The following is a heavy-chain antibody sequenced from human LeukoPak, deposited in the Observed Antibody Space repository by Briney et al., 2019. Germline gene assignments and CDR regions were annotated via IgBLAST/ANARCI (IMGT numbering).Heavy chain of an antibody. D-gene: IGHD2-15*01. V-gene: IGHV3-74*01. CDR3: VRDGQGSTPLDY. CDR1: GFTFSSHW. J-gene: IGHJ4*02. Sequence: GGSLRLSCAASGFTFSSHWMHWVRQAPGKGLVWVSGISTDGSRPRYADSVDGRFTISRDNAKNTLYLQMNSLRAEDTAVYFCVRDGQGSTPLDYWGQGTLVTVSS. CDR2: ISTDGSRP.